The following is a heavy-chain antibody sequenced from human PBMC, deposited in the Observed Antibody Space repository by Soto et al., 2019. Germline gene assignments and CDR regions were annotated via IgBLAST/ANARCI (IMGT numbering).Heavy chain of an antibody. CDR2: ISSSSSYI. CDR3: ARVGLGIYYYYGMDV. Sequence: EVQLVESGGGLVKPGGSLRLSCAASGFTFSSYSMNWVRQAPGKGLEWVSSISSSSSYIYYADSVKGRFTISRDNAKNSLYLQMISLRAEDTAVYYCARVGLGIYYYYGMDVWGQGTTVTVSS. V-gene: IGHV3-21*01. D-gene: IGHD7-27*01. J-gene: IGHJ6*02. CDR1: GFTFSSYS.